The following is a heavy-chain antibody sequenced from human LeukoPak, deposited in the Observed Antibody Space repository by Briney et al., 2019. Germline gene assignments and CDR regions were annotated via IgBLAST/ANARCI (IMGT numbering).Heavy chain of an antibody. V-gene: IGHV4-59*01. CDR1: GGSISSYY. CDR3: ARGGNSFFDY. Sequence: SETLSLTCTVSGGSISSYYWSWIRQPPGKGLEWIGYIYYSGSTNYNPSLKSRVTILVDTSKNQFSLKLSSVTAADTAVYYCARGGNSFFDYWGQGTLVTVSS. J-gene: IGHJ4*02. D-gene: IGHD4-23*01. CDR2: IYYSGST.